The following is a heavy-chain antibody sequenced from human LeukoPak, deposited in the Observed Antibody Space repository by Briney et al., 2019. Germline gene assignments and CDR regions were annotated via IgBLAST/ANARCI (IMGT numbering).Heavy chain of an antibody. CDR3: ARGKRDITMVRGNQYYFDY. V-gene: IGHV1-8*01. CDR1: GYTFTSYD. J-gene: IGHJ4*02. CDR2: MNPNSGNT. Sequence: GASVKVSCKASGYTFTSYDINWVRQATGQGLEWMGWMNPNSGNTGYAQKFQGRVTMTRNTSISTAYMELSSLRSEDTAVYYCARGKRDITMVRGNQYYFDYWGQGTLVTVSS. D-gene: IGHD3-10*01.